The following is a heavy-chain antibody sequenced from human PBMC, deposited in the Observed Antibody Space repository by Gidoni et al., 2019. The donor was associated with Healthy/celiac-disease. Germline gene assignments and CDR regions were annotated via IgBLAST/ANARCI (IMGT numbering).Heavy chain of an antibody. CDR2: IYTSGST. Sequence: QVQLQESGPGLVKPSQTLSLTCTVSGGSISSGSYYWSWIRQPAGKGLEWIGRIYTSGSTNYNPSLKSRVTMSVDTSKNQFSLKLSSVTAADTAVYYCARDGDPYWGRFDYWGPGTLVTVSS. J-gene: IGHJ4*02. V-gene: IGHV4-61*02. CDR1: GGSISSGSYY. CDR3: ARDGDPYWGRFDY. D-gene: IGHD7-27*01.